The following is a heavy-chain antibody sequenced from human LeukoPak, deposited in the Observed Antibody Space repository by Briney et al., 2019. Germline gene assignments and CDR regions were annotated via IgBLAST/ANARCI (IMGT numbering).Heavy chain of an antibody. V-gene: IGHV4-34*01. CDR3: ARLTRRGYFDY. CDR1: GGSFSGYY. CDR2: IYYSGST. Sequence: SETLSLTCAVYGGSFSGYYWSWIRQPPGKGLEWIGYIYYSGSTNYNPSLKSRVTISVDTSKNQFSLKLSSVTAADTAVYYCARLTRRGYFDYWGQGTLVTVSS. J-gene: IGHJ4*02. D-gene: IGHD3-16*01.